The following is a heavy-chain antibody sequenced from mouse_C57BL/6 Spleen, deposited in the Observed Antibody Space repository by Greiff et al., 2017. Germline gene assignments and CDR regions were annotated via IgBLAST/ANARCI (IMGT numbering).Heavy chain of an antibody. CDR1: GYAFSSYW. D-gene: IGHD1-1*01. V-gene: IGHV1-80*01. J-gene: IGHJ1*03. Sequence: QVQLKQSGAELVKPGASVKISCKASGYAFSSYWMNWVKQRPGKGLEWIGQIYPGDGDTNYNGKFKGKATLTADKSSSTAYMQLSSLTSDDSAVYFCARSPRYGSYWYFGVWGTGTTVTVSS. CDR3: ARSPRYGSYWYFGV. CDR2: IYPGDGDT.